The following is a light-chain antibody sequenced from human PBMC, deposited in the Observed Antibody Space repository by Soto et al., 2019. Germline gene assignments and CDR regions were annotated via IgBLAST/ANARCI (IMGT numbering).Light chain of an antibody. CDR1: VGIISY. V-gene: IGKV1-27*01. J-gene: IGKJ1*01. CDR2: SAY. Sequence: DIQLSESPSSLSASVGDRITITCRVSVGIISYLNWRRQKPGKVPKRLIYSAYNLQSGVPSRFSGGGSGTDFTLSISXLQREGGATYYGQRTYNAASFGQGTKVDSK. CDR3: QRTYNAAS.